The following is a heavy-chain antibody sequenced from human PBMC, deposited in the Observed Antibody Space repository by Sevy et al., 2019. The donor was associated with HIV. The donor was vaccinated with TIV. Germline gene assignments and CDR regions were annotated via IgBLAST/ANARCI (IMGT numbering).Heavy chain of an antibody. Sequence: GGSLRLSCVASGFTFTNYWISWVRQTPGKGLEWVATIKQDESEKYYLDSVKGRFAISRDNGKKSVSLQMNGLSAEDTALYYCPREVGGYNSRPYYFHSWGQGTLVTISS. CDR1: GFTFTNYW. J-gene: IGHJ4*02. CDR3: PREVGGYNSRPYYFHS. D-gene: IGHD5-12*01. V-gene: IGHV3-7*01. CDR2: IKQDESEK.